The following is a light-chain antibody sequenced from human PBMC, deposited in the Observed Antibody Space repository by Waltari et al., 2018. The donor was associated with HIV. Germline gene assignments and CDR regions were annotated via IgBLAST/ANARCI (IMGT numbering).Light chain of an antibody. CDR3: HQYYTTPWA. CDR1: QSVLYNSNSKNY. V-gene: IGKV4-1*01. Sequence: DIVLTQSPDSLAVSLGERATINCKASQSVLYNSNSKNYLSWYQQRPGQPPKLLIYWAYTRESGVPDRFSGSASGTDFTLTISGLQAEDVAVYYCHQYYTTPWAFGQGTKVEIK. CDR2: WAY. J-gene: IGKJ1*01.